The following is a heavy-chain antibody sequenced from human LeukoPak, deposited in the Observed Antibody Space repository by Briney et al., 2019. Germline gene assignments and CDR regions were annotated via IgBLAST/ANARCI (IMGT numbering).Heavy chain of an antibody. D-gene: IGHD2-21*01. Sequence: GGSLRLSCAASGFTFSSYEMNWVRQAPGKGLEWVSYISSSGSTIYYADSVKGRFTISRDNAKNSLYLQMNSLRAEDTAVYYCARCGLPFFYYYMDVWGKGTTVTVSS. CDR2: ISSSGSTI. CDR3: ARCGLPFFYYYMDV. CDR1: GFTFSSYE. J-gene: IGHJ6*03. V-gene: IGHV3-48*03.